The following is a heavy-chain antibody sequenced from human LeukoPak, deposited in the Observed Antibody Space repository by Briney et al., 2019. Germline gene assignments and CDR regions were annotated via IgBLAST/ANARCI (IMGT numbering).Heavy chain of an antibody. V-gene: IGHV3-21*01. D-gene: IGHD3-10*01. Sequence: GGSLRLSCEASGFTFSSYSMNWVRQAPRKGLEWVSSISTSSTYIYYADSVKGRFTISRDSAKNSLYLQMNSLRAEDTAVYYCARGFMTVYYWGQGTLVTVSS. J-gene: IGHJ4*02. CDR1: GFTFSSYS. CDR2: ISTSSTYI. CDR3: ARGFMTVYY.